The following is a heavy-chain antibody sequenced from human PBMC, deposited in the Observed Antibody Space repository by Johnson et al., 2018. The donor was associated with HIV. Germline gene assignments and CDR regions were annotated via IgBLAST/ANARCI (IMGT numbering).Heavy chain of an antibody. CDR3: AREISGGYIHAFDI. J-gene: IGHJ3*02. Sequence: VQLVESGGGVVQPGRSLRLSCAASGFTFSSYWMHWVRQTPGKGLLWVSRINGEGSSTTYADSVKGRFTIPKDNAKNTLYLQMHSLRADDTAVYYCAREISGGYIHAFDIWSQGTMVTVSS. D-gene: IGHD3-22*01. CDR2: INGEGSST. CDR1: GFTFSSYW. V-gene: IGHV3-74*01.